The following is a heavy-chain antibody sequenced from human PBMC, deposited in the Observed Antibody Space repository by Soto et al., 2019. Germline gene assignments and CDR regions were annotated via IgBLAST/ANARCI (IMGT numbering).Heavy chain of an antibody. CDR1: GGSITHGGFS. Sequence: QLRLQESGSGVVRTSETLSLTCTVSGGSITHGGFSWSWIRQSPGKGLEWIGYIGQLENTYVHPTFKSRLTMSIDRRKNQFSLNLSSVTAADRAVYYGARGGGNDPFDSWGQGVLVSVSS. V-gene: IGHV4-30-2*06. CDR2: IGQLENT. J-gene: IGHJ4*02. CDR3: ARGGGNDPFDS. D-gene: IGHD5-12*01.